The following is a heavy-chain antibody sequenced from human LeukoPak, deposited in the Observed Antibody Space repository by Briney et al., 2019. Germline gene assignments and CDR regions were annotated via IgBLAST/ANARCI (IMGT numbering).Heavy chain of an antibody. V-gene: IGHV3-23*01. CDR2: ISGSGGST. Sequence: GGSLRLSCAASGFTFSSYAMSWVRQAPGKGLEWVSAISGSGGSTYYADSVKGRFTISRDNAKNSLYLQMNSLRAEDTAVYYCARGPAISLEPYFDYWGQGTLVTVSS. CDR3: ARGPAISLEPYFDY. CDR1: GFTFSSYA. D-gene: IGHD1-1*01. J-gene: IGHJ4*02.